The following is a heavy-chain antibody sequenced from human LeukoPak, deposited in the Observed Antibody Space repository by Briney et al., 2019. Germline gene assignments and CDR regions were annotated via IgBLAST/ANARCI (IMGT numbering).Heavy chain of an antibody. V-gene: IGHV3-21*01. CDR3: ARGKGRAAAGGVDY. CDR2: ISSSSSYI. D-gene: IGHD6-13*01. J-gene: IGHJ4*02. CDR1: GFTFSSYS. Sequence: GGSLRLSCAASGFTFSSYSMNWVRQAPGKGLEWVSSISSSSSYIYYADSVKGRFTISRDNAKNSLYLQMNSLRAEDTAVYYCARGKGRAAAGGVDYWGQGTLVTVSS.